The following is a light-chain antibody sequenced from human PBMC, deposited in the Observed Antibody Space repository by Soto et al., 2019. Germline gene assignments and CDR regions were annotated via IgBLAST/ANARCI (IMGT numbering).Light chain of an antibody. Sequence: DIQMTQSPSTLSASVGDRVTITCRASQTINNFLAWYQQKPGKAPKLLIFDASTLDSGVPSRFSGSGSGTEFTLTISSLQPDDFATYYCQQYINYWTFGQGTKVDIK. CDR2: DAS. V-gene: IGKV1-5*01. CDR1: QTINNF. J-gene: IGKJ1*01. CDR3: QQYINYWT.